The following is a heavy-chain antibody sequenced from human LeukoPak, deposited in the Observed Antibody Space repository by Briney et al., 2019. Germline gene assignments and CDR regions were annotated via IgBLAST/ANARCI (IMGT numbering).Heavy chain of an antibody. J-gene: IGHJ6*02. CDR3: AKYVGQSGSNYYGLDV. CDR1: GFTFSNYE. Sequence: PGGSLRLSCAASGFTFSNYEMNWVRQAPGKGLYWLSYISSSGSTIYYTDSVKGRFTISRDNSMNTLFMQMNSLRDEDTALYYCAKYVGQSGSNYYGLDVWGQGTAVTVSS. D-gene: IGHD1-26*01. CDR2: ISSSGSTI. V-gene: IGHV3-48*03.